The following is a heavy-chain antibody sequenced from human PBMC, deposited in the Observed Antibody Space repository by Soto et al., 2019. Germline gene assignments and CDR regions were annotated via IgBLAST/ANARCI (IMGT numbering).Heavy chain of an antibody. CDR2: ISTYNENT. J-gene: IGHJ6*02. CDR3: AREGFCSSGSCALYSDYFFGMDV. Sequence: ASVKVSCKASAYTFARYGISWVRQAPGQGLEWMGWISTYNENTNYAQKVQGRVTMTIDTSTNTAYMELRSLTSDDTAVYYCAREGFCSSGSCALYSDYFFGMDVWGQGTTVTVSS. V-gene: IGHV1-18*01. D-gene: IGHD2-15*01. CDR1: AYTFARYG.